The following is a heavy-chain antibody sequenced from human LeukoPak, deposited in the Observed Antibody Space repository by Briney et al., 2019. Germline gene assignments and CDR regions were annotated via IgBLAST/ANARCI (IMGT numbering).Heavy chain of an antibody. CDR1: GGSIGSYY. D-gene: IGHD2-15*01. V-gene: IGHV4-59*01. J-gene: IGHJ4*02. CDR2: IYYSGST. CDR3: AREPTL. Sequence: SETLSLTCTVSGGSIGSYYWSWIRQPPGKGLEWIGYIYYSGSTNYNPSLKSRVTISVDTSKNQFSLKLSSVTAADTAVYYCAREPTLWGQGTLVTVSS.